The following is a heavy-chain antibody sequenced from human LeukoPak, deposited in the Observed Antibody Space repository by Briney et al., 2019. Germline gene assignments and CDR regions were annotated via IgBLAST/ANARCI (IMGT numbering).Heavy chain of an antibody. CDR3: ARDSAFSSYSN. CDR2: IYSDRST. Sequence: GGSLRLSCTASGSTISNNYMSWVRQAPGKGLEWVSIIYSDRSTYYPESVKGRFTITRDDSKNTLFLQMDSLRVEDTAIYYCARDSAFSSYSNWGQGALVTVSS. J-gene: IGHJ1*01. V-gene: IGHV3-53*01. CDR1: GSTISNNY. D-gene: IGHD2-15*01.